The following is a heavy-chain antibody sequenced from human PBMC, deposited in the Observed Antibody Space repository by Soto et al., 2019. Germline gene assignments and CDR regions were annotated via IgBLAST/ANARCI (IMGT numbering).Heavy chain of an antibody. J-gene: IGHJ4*02. CDR2: IYHSGST. V-gene: IGHV4-30-2*01. CDR3: AKAWMDNARQRYFDH. CDR1: GGSISSGGYS. D-gene: IGHD5-12*01. Sequence: LSLTCAVSGGSISSGGYSWSWIRQPPGKGLEWIGYIYHSGSTYYNPSLKSRVTISVDRSKNQFSLKLSSVTAADTAVYSCAKAWMDNARQRYFDHWGQGTLVTVSS.